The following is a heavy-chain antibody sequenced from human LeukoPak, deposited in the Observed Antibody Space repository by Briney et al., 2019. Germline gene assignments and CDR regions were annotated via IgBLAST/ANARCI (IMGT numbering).Heavy chain of an antibody. J-gene: IGHJ4*02. CDR3: ARVLIRSTPDY. CDR2: IYHSGST. CDR1: GGSFSGYY. Sequence: SETLSLTCAVYGGSFSGYYWSWIRQPPGKGLEWIGYIYHSGSTYYNPSLKSRVTISVDRSKNQFSLKLSSVTAADTAVYYCARVLIRSTPDYWGQGTLVTVSS. V-gene: IGHV4-34*01.